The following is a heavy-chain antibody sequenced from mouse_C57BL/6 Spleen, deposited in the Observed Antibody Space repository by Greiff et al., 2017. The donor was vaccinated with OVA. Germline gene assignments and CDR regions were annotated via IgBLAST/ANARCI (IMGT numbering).Heavy chain of an antibody. J-gene: IGHJ1*03. D-gene: IGHD2-4*01. CDR3: AKEGIYYDYDGYFDV. CDR1: GYSITSGYY. V-gene: IGHV3-6*01. CDR2: ISYDGSN. Sequence: ESGPGLVKPSQSLSLTCSVTGYSITSGYYWNWIRQFPGNKLEWMGYISYDGSNNYNPSLKNRISITRDTSKNQFFLKLNSVTTEDTATYYCAKEGIYYDYDGYFDVWGTGTTVTVSS.